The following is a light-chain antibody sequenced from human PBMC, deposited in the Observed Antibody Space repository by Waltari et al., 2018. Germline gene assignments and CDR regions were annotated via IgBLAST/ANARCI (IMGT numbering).Light chain of an antibody. CDR2: RDK. J-gene: IGLJ3*02. Sequence: QSVVTQPPSASGTPGQRVTMSCSVVLSKICKNYVIVYQQVQGTAPRLLINRDKDRNSGVPDRFSGSKSGKSASLAISGIRYEDEDEYYCTVWDDSLSAWVFGGGTKLTVL. CDR3: TVWDDSLSAWV. V-gene: IGLV1-47*01. CDR1: LSKICKNY.